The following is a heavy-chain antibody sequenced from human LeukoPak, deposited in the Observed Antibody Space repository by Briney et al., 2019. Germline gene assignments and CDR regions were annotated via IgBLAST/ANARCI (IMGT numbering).Heavy chain of an antibody. CDR1: ELTFDDYA. J-gene: IGHJ4*02. D-gene: IGHD3-22*01. CDR3: GSWFDY. Sequence: GGPLNLSCEASELTFDDYALPWARQAPGKGLEWVSLISGDGGSTYYADSVKGRFTISRDNSKNSLYLQMNSLRTEDTALYSSGSWFDYWGQGTLVTVSS. V-gene: IGHV3-43*02. CDR2: ISGDGGST.